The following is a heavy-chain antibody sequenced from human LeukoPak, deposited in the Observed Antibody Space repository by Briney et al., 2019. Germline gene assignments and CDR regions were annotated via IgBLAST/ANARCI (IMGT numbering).Heavy chain of an antibody. CDR1: GYSFTSYW. V-gene: IGHV5-51*01. D-gene: IGHD1-26*01. J-gene: IGHJ4*02. Sequence: GESLKISCKGSGYSFTSYWIGWVRQMPGKGLEWMGIIYPGDSDTRYSPSFQGQVTISADNSIRAAYLQWSSLKAADTAMYYCARRSGGATDLGTFDYWGQGTLVTVSS. CDR2: IYPGDSDT. CDR3: ARRSGGATDLGTFDY.